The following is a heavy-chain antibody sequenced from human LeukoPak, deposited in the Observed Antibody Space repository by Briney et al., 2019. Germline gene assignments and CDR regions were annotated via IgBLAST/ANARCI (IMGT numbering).Heavy chain of an antibody. V-gene: IGHV3-30*04. CDR3: ARTLGYCSSTSCYPYYYGMDV. D-gene: IGHD2-2*01. Sequence: GGSLRLSCAASGFTFSSYAMHWVRQAPGKGLEWVAVISYDGSNKYYADSVKGRFTISRDNSKNTLYLQMNSLRAEDTAVYYRARTLGYCSSTSCYPYYYGMDVWGKGTTVTVSS. J-gene: IGHJ6*04. CDR1: GFTFSSYA. CDR2: ISYDGSNK.